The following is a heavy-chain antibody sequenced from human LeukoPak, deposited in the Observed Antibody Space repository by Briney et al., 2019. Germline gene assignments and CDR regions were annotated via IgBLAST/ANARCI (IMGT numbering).Heavy chain of an antibody. D-gene: IGHD1-26*01. CDR3: AKDQGPMRGAAGDQRALDY. Sequence: PGGSLRLSCAASGFTFSSYAMSWVRQAPGKGLEWVSAISGSGGSTYYADSVKGRFTISRDNSKNTLYLQMNSLRAEDTAVYYCAKDQGPMRGAAGDQRALDYWGQGTLVTVSS. J-gene: IGHJ4*02. CDR2: ISGSGGST. V-gene: IGHV3-23*01. CDR1: GFTFSSYA.